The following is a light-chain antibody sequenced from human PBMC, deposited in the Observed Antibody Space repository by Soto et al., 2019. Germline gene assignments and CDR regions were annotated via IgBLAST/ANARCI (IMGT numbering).Light chain of an antibody. CDR2: EVS. CDR3: SSYTSSSNYV. V-gene: IGLV2-14*01. J-gene: IGLJ1*01. CDR1: SSDVGGYNY. Sequence: QSALTQPASVSGSPGQSITISCTGTSSDVGGYNYVSWYQQHPGKAPKLMIYEVSNRPSGVSNRFSGSKSGNTAYLTISGLQAEDEADYYCSSYTSSSNYVFGTGTKLTVL.